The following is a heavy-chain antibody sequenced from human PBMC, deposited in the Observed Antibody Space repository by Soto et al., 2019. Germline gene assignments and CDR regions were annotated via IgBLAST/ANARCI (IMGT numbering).Heavy chain of an antibody. CDR3: ARGDMVRENDAFDI. Sequence: EAQLVESGGGLVQPGGSLRLSCAASGFTFSSFWMNWVRQTPGKGLEWVAHIKPDGSEKYFVDSVRGRFTISRDNAKNSVYLQMNSLRAEDTAFYYCARGDMVRENDAFDIWGQGTMVTVSS. CDR2: IKPDGSEK. CDR1: GFTFSSFW. D-gene: IGHD3-10*01. V-gene: IGHV3-7*01. J-gene: IGHJ3*02.